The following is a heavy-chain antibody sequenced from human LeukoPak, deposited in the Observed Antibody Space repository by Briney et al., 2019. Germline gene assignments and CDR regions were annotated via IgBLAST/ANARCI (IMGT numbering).Heavy chain of an antibody. CDR3: ARGGSGYDYVSFDY. Sequence: SETLSLTCTVSGGSISSYYWSWIRQPPGKGLEWIGYIYYSGSTNYNPSLKSRVTISVDTSKYQFSLKLSSVTAADTAVYYCARGGSGYDYVSFDYWGQGTLVTVSS. V-gene: IGHV4-59*01. CDR2: IYYSGST. J-gene: IGHJ4*02. CDR1: GGSISSYY. D-gene: IGHD5-12*01.